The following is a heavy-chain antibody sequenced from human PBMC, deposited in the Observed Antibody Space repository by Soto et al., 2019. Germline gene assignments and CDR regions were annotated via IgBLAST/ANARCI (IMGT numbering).Heavy chain of an antibody. Sequence: QVQLVESWGGVVQPGRSLRLSCAASGFTFSSYAMHWVRQAPGKGLEWVAVISYDGSNKYYADSVKGRFTISRDNSKNTLYLQMNSLRAEDTAVYYCARDRRSGPGDYWGQGTLVTVSS. CDR1: GFTFSSYA. J-gene: IGHJ4*02. V-gene: IGHV3-30-3*01. CDR3: ARDRRSGPGDY. D-gene: IGHD6-19*01. CDR2: ISYDGSNK.